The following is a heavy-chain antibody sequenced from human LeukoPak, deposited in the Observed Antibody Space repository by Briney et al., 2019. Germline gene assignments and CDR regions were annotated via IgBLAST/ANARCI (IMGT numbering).Heavy chain of an antibody. CDR3: VRRFDCSGGSCYYYGMDV. CDR1: GFIFSDYY. D-gene: IGHD2-15*01. Sequence: GGSLRLSCAASGFIFSDYYMTWIRQAPGKGLEWVSYIDTGSTAYYADSVKGRFTISRDNAKNSLYLQMNSLRAEDTAVYYCVRRFDCSGGSCYYYGMDVWGQGTTVTVSS. V-gene: IGHV3-11*01. CDR2: IDTGSTA. J-gene: IGHJ6*02.